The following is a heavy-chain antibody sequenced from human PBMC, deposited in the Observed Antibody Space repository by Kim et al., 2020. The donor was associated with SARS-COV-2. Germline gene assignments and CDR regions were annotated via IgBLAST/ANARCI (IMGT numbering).Heavy chain of an antibody. Sequence: SVKVSCKASGGTFSSYAISWVRQAPGQGLEWMGGIIPIFGTANYAQKFQGRVTITADESTSTAYMELSSLRSEDTAVYYCTTNEPMHSSSWYYWNAFDIWGQGTMVTVSS. V-gene: IGHV1-69*13. D-gene: IGHD6-13*01. CDR1: GGTFSSYA. CDR2: IIPIFGTA. J-gene: IGHJ3*02. CDR3: TTNEPMHSSSWYYWNAFDI.